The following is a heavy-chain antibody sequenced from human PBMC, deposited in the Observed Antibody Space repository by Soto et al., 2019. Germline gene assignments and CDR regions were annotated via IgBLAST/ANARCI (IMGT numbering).Heavy chain of an antibody. Sequence: SETLSLTCTVSRVSVSSRSYSWSWIRLPPGKGLEWIGYVYDSGSTTYNPSLKSRVTISVDTSKNQFSLKLSSVTSADTAMYYCARAKVVAYRYDTSGYYTTFDFWGPGXLVTVSS. CDR2: VYDSGST. CDR3: ARAKVVAYRYDTSGYYTTFDF. CDR1: RVSVSSRSYS. V-gene: IGHV4-61*01. D-gene: IGHD3-22*01. J-gene: IGHJ4*02.